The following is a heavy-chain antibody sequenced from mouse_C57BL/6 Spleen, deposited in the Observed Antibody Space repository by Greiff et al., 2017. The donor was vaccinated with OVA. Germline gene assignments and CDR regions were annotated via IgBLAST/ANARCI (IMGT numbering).Heavy chain of an antibody. J-gene: IGHJ4*01. CDR3: TRNLGAMDY. CDR2: LDPETGGT. V-gene: IGHV1-15*01. Sequence: QVQLQQSGAELVRPGASVTLSCKASGYTFTDYEMHWVKQTPVHGLEWIGALDPETGGTAYNQKFKGKAILTADKSSSTAYMELRSLTSEDSAVYYCTRNLGAMDYWGQGTSVTVSS. CDR1: GYTFTDYE.